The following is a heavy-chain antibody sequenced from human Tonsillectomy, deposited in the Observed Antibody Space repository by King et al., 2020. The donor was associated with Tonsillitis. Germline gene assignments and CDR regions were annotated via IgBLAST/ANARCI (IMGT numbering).Heavy chain of an antibody. CDR3: ARGLPNWGTIYWYVDL. D-gene: IGHD7-27*01. Sequence: VQLVESGGGLVKPGGSLRLSCAASGFTFSDYYMSWIRQAPGKGLEWVSYISSSSSYTNYAESVKGRFTISRDNAKNSLYLQMNSLRAEATAVYYCARGLPNWGTIYWYVDLWGRGTLVTVSS. V-gene: IGHV3-11*06. CDR1: GFTFSDYY. CDR2: ISSSSSYT. J-gene: IGHJ2*01.